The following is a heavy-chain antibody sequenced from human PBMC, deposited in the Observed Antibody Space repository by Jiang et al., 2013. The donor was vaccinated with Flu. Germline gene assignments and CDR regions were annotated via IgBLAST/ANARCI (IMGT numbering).Heavy chain of an antibody. D-gene: IGHD3-9*01. CDR2: ISAYNGNT. CDR1: GYTFNTFG. CDR3: TRGRGHILTGGATDY. V-gene: IGHV1-18*01. Sequence: SGAEVKKPGASVKVSCKAFGYTFNTFGISWVRQAPGQGLEWMGWISAYNGNTQYAQKLQGRVTVTTDTSTSTAYMELRGLKFDDTAVYYCTRGRGHILTGGATDYWGQGTLVTVS. J-gene: IGHJ4*02.